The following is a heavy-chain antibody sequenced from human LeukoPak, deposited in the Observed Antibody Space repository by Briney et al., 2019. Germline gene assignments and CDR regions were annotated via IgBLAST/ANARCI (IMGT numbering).Heavy chain of an antibody. D-gene: IGHD1-26*01. CDR1: GGSISSYY. CDR3: ARDRATVGATAGIFDY. J-gene: IGHJ4*02. V-gene: IGHV4-59*01. Sequence: SETLSLTCSVSGGSISSYYWSWIRQPPGKGLEWIGYMYYSGSINYNPSLKSRVTISIDTSKKQFSLKLSSVTAADTAVHYCARDRATVGATAGIFDYWGQGTLVTVSS. CDR2: MYYSGSI.